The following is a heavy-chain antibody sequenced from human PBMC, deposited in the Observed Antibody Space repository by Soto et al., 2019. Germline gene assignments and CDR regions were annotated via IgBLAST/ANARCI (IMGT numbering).Heavy chain of an antibody. CDR3: ARGLIYDIRGYYFDD. CDR1: GYTFTTYY. Sequence: QVQLVQSGAEVKKPGASVKVSCKASGYTFTTYYMHWVRQAPGQGLEWMGIINPSGGSTRYAQKFQGRVTMTRETSTSTVYMELSSLKSEDTAVYYCARGLIYDIRGYYFDDWGQGTLVTVSS. D-gene: IGHD3-22*01. J-gene: IGHJ4*02. CDR2: INPSGGST. V-gene: IGHV1-46*01.